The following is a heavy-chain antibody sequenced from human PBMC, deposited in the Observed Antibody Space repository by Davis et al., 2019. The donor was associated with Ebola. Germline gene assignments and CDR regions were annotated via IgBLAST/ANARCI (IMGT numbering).Heavy chain of an antibody. J-gene: IGHJ4*02. Sequence: ASVTVSCKASGYTFTSYGISWVRQAPGQGLEWMGWISAYNGNTNYAQKLQGRVTMTTDTATTTAYMKVGSLRSDDTAVYYCARAQFPTTSDHWGQGTLVTVSS. CDR3: ARAQFPTTSDH. CDR2: ISAYNGNT. CDR1: GYTFTSYG. V-gene: IGHV1-18*04. D-gene: IGHD1-1*01.